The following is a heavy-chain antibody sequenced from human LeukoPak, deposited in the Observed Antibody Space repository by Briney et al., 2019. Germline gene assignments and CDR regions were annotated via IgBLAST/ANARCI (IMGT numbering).Heavy chain of an antibody. CDR3: AKDISRVGASFDC. CDR1: GFTLSNYA. J-gene: IGHJ4*02. Sequence: GGSLRLSWVASGFTLSNYAMSWVRQAPGKGLEWVSAITNTGSTYYADSVKGRFTISRDNSKNTLYLQMNSLRAEDTAVYYCAKDISRVGASFDCWGQGTLVTVSS. V-gene: IGHV3-23*01. CDR2: ITNTGST. D-gene: IGHD1-26*01.